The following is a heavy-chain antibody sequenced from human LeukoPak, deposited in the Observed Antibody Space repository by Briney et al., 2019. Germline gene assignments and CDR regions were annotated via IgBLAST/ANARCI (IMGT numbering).Heavy chain of an antibody. CDR2: ISSSGSST. Sequence: GGSLRLSCAASGFSFSRFSMNWVRQAPGKGLEWVSSISSSGSSTYYADSVKGRFTISRDNAKNTLYLQMSSLRAEDTAVYYCSGAHYSSGWHYFDYWGQGTLVTVSS. D-gene: IGHD4-11*01. CDR3: SGAHYSSGWHYFDY. J-gene: IGHJ4*02. V-gene: IGHV3-21*01. CDR1: GFSFSRFS.